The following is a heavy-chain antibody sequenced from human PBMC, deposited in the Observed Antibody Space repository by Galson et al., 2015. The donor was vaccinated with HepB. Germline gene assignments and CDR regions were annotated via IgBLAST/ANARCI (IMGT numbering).Heavy chain of an antibody. J-gene: IGHJ6*02. CDR3: ARNPASYDYYNMDV. D-gene: IGHD6-25*01. CDR1: GFSFISHS. CDR2: ISPGGAK. V-gene: IGHV3-48*01. Sequence: SLRLSCAASGFSFISHSMNWVRHSPGKGLEWLAYISPGGAKYYADPAGGRFTISRDNAKKSMYLHMSSLRVEDTGIYYCARNPASYDYYNMDVWGQGTTVTVSS.